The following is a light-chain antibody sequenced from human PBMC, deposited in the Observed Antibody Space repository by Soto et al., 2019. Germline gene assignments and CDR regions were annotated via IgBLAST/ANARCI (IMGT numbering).Light chain of an antibody. CDR1: SSDVGSSDL. Sequence: QSALTQPASVSGSPGQSITIPCTGISSDVGSSDLVSWYQQHPGRAPKLMIYGASKRPSGVSNRFSGSKSGNTASLTISGLQAEDEADYYCCSYSGSITWVFGGGTKVTVL. CDR2: GAS. CDR3: CSYSGSITWV. V-gene: IGLV2-23*01. J-gene: IGLJ3*02.